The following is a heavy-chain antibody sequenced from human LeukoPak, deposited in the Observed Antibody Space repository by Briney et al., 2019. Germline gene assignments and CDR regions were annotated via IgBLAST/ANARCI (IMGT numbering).Heavy chain of an antibody. D-gene: IGHD2-2*01. Sequence: GSLRLSCAASGFTFSSYSMNWVRQAPGKGLERVSSISSSSSYIYYADSVKGRFTISRDNAKHSLYLQTNSLRAEDTAVYYCARDASVVPPAMLPHYYYYMDVWGKGTTVTVSS. CDR1: GFTFSSYS. V-gene: IGHV3-21*01. J-gene: IGHJ6*03. CDR3: ARDASVVPPAMLPHYYYYMDV. CDR2: ISSSSSYI.